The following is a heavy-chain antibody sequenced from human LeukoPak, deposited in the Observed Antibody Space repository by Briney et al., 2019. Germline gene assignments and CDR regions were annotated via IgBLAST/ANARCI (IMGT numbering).Heavy chain of an antibody. Sequence: ASVKVSCKASGYTFTSYGISWVRQAPGQGLEWMGWISAYNGITNYAQKLQGRVTMTTDTSTSTAYMELRSLRSDDTAVYYCARSRVVPAAIGIIDYWGQGTLVTVSS. CDR1: GYTFTSYG. V-gene: IGHV1-18*01. J-gene: IGHJ4*02. D-gene: IGHD2-2*02. CDR2: ISAYNGIT. CDR3: ARSRVVPAAIGIIDY.